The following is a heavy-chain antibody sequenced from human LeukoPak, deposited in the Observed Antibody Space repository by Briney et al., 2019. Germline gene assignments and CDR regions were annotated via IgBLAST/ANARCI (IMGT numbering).Heavy chain of an antibody. D-gene: IGHD2-2*01. Sequence: PGGSLRLSCAASGFTFSSYAMHWVRQAPGKGLEWVAVISYDGSNKYYADSVKGRFTISRDNSKNTLYLQMNSLRAEDTAVYYCARVRSPVPAAIYPVGYWGQGTLVTVPS. CDR3: ARVRSPVPAAIYPVGY. CDR1: GFTFSSYA. CDR2: ISYDGSNK. J-gene: IGHJ4*02. V-gene: IGHV3-30-3*01.